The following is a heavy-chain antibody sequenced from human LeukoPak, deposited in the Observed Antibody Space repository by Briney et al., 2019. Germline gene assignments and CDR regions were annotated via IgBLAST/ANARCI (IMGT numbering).Heavy chain of an antibody. J-gene: IGHJ4*02. CDR3: ARGGPLPRYCSSTSCDRDY. Sequence: GGSLRLSCAVSGFTFSSYSLNWIRQPPGKGLEWVSSISSSSSYISYADTVKGRFTTSRVNATNSLYLQMNSLRAEDTAVYYCARGGPLPRYCSSTSCDRDYWGQGTLVTVSS. V-gene: IGHV3-21*01. CDR1: GFTFSSYS. D-gene: IGHD2-2*01. CDR2: ISSSSSYI.